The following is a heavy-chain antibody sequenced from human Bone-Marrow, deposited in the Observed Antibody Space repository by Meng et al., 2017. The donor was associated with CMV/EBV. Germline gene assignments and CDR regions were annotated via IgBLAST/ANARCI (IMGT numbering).Heavy chain of an antibody. J-gene: IGHJ5*02. CDR1: GGSVSGYY. CDR2: INHSGST. Sequence: AGYGGSVSGYYWSWIRQPPGKGLEWIGEINHSGSTNYNPSLKSRVTISVDTSKNQFSLKLSSVTAADTAVYYCARGSSIAARHWFDPWGQGTLVTVSS. CDR3: ARGSSIAARHWFDP. V-gene: IGHV4-34*01. D-gene: IGHD6-6*01.